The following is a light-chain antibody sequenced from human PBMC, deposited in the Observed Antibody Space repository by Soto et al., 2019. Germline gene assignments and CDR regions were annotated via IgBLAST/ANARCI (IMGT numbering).Light chain of an antibody. V-gene: IGKV1-5*03. CDR1: QSITTW. CDR2: KAF. Sequence: DIQMTQSPSTLSASVGDRVTITCRASQSITTWLAWYQQKPGKAPKLLIYKAFSLEGGVPSRFSGSGSGTEFNITISSLQPDDFATDYCQQYNTYPLTFGGGTTVEIK. J-gene: IGKJ4*01. CDR3: QQYNTYPLT.